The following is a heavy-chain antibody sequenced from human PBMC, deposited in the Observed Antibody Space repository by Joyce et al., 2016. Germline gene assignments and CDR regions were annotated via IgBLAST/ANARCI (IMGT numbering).Heavy chain of an antibody. CDR3: ARDLEYSGYGDY. D-gene: IGHD5-12*01. CDR2: SSGHSDNT. CDR1: GYTFNTFA. V-gene: IGHV1-18*01. Sequence: QVLLVQSGTEVKKPGASVKVSCTTSGYTFNTFAISWVRQAPGQGLEWMGWSSGHSDNTNYAQEFQDRLTLTTDRSTSTAYMELRSLRSDDTAVYFCARDLEYSGYGDYWGQGSLVTVSS. J-gene: IGHJ4*02.